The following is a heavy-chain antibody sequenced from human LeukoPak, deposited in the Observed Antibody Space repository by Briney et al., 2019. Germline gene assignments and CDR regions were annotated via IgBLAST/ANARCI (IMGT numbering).Heavy chain of an antibody. J-gene: IGHJ3*02. V-gene: IGHV3-23*01. D-gene: IGHD1-20*01. CDR1: GFXFSSYA. CDR2: ISGSGVST. CDR3: ATAREDNWDHDAFDI. Sequence: PGGSLRLSCAASGFXFSSYAINWVRQAPGKGLEWVSGISGSGVSTYYADSVKGRFTISRDNSKNTLYLQMNSLRAEDTAVYYCATAREDNWDHDAFDIWGQGTMVTVSS.